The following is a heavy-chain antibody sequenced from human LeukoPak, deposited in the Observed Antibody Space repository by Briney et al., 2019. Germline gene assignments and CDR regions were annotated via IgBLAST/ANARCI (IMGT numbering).Heavy chain of an antibody. D-gene: IGHD3-16*01. V-gene: IGHV3-30*18. CDR1: GFTFSGYS. CDR3: AKDYEAMYSRAQIY. CDR2: IKYDGSNK. Sequence: SGGSLTLSCALSGFTFSGYSMRWGRPAPRKRPEWVAGIKYDGSNKYYADSVKGRFTISRDNSKNTLYLQMNSLRADDTAVYYWAKDYEAMYSRAQIYWGEGTLVTVSP. J-gene: IGHJ4*02.